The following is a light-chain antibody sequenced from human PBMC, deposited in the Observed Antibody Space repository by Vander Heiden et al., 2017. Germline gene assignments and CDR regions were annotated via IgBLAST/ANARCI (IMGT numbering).Light chain of an antibody. Sequence: EIVLTQSPATLSLSPGERATLSCRASQSVSSYLAWYQQKPGQAPRLLIYDASNRATGIKARFSGSGYGTDFTLTISSREPEDFAVYYCQQRSNGHPVFTFGPGSKVGIK. J-gene: IGKJ3*01. CDR3: QQRSNGHPVFT. V-gene: IGKV3-11*01. CDR2: DAS. CDR1: QSVSSY.